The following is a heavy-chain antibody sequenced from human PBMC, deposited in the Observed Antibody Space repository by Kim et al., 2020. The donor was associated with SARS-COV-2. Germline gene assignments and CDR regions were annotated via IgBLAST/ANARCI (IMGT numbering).Heavy chain of an antibody. J-gene: IGHJ4*02. V-gene: IGHV5-51*01. D-gene: IGHD6-13*01. CDR3: AGQRPLAAAGAFDY. CDR1: GYIFTNQW. CDR2: IYPGDSNT. Sequence: GESLKISCKGSGYIFTNQWIGWVRQMPGKGLEWMGIIYPGDSNTRYSPSFQGQVTISADKSITTAYLHWSSLKASDTAMYYCAGQRPLAAAGAFDYWGQGTLVTVSS.